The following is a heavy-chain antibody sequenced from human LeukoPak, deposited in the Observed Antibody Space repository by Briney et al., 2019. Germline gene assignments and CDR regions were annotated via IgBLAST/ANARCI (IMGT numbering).Heavy chain of an antibody. CDR2: IYTGGIT. V-gene: IGHV3-53*01. Sequence: GRSLRLSCAATGLIVSSNHMAWVRQAPGKGLESVSVIYTGGITYYADSVSGRFTISRDNSKNTLFLQMNNLRVEDTALYYCARDHAPAGGGLDYWGLGTQVTVSS. J-gene: IGHJ4*01. CDR1: GLIVSSNH. D-gene: IGHD6-13*01. CDR3: ARDHAPAGGGLDY.